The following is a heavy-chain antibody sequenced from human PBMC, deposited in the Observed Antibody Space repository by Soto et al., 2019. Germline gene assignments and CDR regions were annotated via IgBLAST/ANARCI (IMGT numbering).Heavy chain of an antibody. CDR3: AREVITNYYGMDV. CDR1: GGTFSSYT. Sequence: VQLVQSGAEVKKPGSSVKVSCKASGGTFSSYTISWVRQAPGQGLEWMGRIIPILGIANYAQKFQGRVTITADKSTSTAYMELSSLRSEDTAVYYCAREVITNYYGMDVWGQGTTVTVSS. D-gene: IGHD3-22*01. CDR2: IIPILGIA. V-gene: IGHV1-69*08. J-gene: IGHJ6*02.